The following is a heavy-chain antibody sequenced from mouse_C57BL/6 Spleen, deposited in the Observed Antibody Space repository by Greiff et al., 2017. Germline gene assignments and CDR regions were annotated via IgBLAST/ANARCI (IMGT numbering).Heavy chain of an antibody. Sequence: ESGPGLVKPSQSLSLTCSVTGYSITSGYYWNWIRQFPGNKLEWMGYISYDGSNNYNPSLKNRISITRDTSKNQFFLKLNSVTTEDTATYYCARDYYGYDDYAMDYWGQGTSVTVSS. CDR1: GYSITSGYY. CDR2: ISYDGSN. D-gene: IGHD2-2*01. J-gene: IGHJ4*01. CDR3: ARDYYGYDDYAMDY. V-gene: IGHV3-6*01.